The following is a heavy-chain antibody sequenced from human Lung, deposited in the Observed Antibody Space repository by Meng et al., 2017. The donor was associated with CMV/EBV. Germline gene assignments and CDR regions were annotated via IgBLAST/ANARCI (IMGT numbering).Heavy chain of an antibody. J-gene: IGHJ5*02. CDR3: AKGLFRGGWLDWFDP. Sequence: SRGGMNGVRKAPGKGPEWVGMICNDGSDKYDRESVEGRFNSDRDNSKNTVFLEMKSQGGEDTDDYDCAKGLFRGGWLDWFDPWGQGTLVTVSS. CDR1: SRGG. V-gene: IGHV3-30*02. D-gene: IGHD2-15*01. CDR2: ICNDGSDK.